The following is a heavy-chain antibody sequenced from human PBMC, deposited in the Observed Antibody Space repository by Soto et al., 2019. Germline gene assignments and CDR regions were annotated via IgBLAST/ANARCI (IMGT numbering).Heavy chain of an antibody. CDR3: AKGNYYYGSGSYYKGAFDI. D-gene: IGHD3-10*01. J-gene: IGHJ3*02. V-gene: IGHV3-23*01. CDR2: ISWSGDST. Sequence: GGSLRLSCAASGLTFTTYAMSWLRQAPGKGLEWVSAISWSGDSTYHAGSVRGRFTISRDNSKNTLYLQMNSLRAEDTALYYCAKGNYYYGSGSYYKGAFDIWGQGTMVTVSS. CDR1: GLTFTTYA.